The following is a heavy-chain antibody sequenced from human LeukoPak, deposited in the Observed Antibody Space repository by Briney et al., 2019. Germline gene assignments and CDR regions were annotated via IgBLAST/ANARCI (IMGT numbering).Heavy chain of an antibody. J-gene: IGHJ4*02. D-gene: IGHD5-12*01. CDR2: IIAYNGNT. CDR3: ARDSNSWATSGYFDY. CDR1: GYTFTSYG. V-gene: IGHV1-18*01. Sequence: ASVKVSCKASGYTFTSYGFNWVRQAPGQGLEWMGWIIAYNGNTNYAQKLQGRVTMTTDTSTSTAYMELRSLRSDDTAVYYCARDSNSWATSGYFDYWGQGTLVTVSS.